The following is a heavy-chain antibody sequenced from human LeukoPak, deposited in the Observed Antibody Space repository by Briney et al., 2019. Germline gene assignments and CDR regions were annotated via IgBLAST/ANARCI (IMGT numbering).Heavy chain of an antibody. CDR2: INPNRGGT. V-gene: IGHV1-2*02. CDR3: ARGGWSLGYCSSSSCLDWFDP. J-gene: IGHJ5*02. CDR1: RYTLTDYY. D-gene: IGHD2-2*01. Sequence: ASVRVSCKASRYTLTDYYMHWVRQAPGQGVEWMGWINPNRGGTNYAQKFQGRVTMTRHTSISTAYMELSRLRSDDTAVYYCARGGWSLGYCSSSSCLDWFDPWGQGTLVTVSS.